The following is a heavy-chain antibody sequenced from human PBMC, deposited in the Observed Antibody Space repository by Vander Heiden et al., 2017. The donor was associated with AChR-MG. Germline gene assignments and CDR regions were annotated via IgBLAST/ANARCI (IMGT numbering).Heavy chain of an antibody. V-gene: IGHV3-30-3*01. J-gene: IGHJ6*03. D-gene: IGHD3-3*01. CDR3: ARSNTIYGVADYMDV. CDR2: ISYDETNK. CDR1: GFPLRRSA. Sequence: QVQLVESGGGVVQPGRSLRLSCEASGFPLRRSAMHWVRQAPGKGLEWVSVISYDETNKYYAESVKGRFTISRDNSKNTLYLQMNSLRAEDTAVYYCARSNTIYGVADYMDVWGKGTTVTVSS.